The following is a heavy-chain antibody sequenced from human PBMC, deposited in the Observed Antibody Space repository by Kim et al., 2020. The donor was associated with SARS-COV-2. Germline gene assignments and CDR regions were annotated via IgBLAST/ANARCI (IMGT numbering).Heavy chain of an antibody. CDR3: TKDPPLEHYFDWFSYYYYYGMDV. V-gene: IGHV3-15*01. CDR2: IKSKTDGGTT. CDR1: GFTFSNAW. D-gene: IGHD3-9*01. J-gene: IGHJ6*02. Sequence: GGSLRLSCAASGFTFSNAWMSWVRQAPGKGLEWVGRIKSKTDGGTTDYAAPVKGRFTISRDDSKNTLYLQMNSLKTEDTAVYYCTKDPPLEHYFDWFSYYYYYGMDVWGQGTTVTVSS.